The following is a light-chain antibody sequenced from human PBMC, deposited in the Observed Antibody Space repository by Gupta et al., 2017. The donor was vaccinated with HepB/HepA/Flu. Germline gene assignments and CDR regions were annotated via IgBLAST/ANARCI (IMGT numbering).Light chain of an antibody. CDR2: DVS. V-gene: IGLV2-14*03. CDR1: SSDVGCYNY. CDR3: SSYTSSSTVV. J-gene: IGLJ2*01. Sequence: QSSLTQPPSVSGSPGQSLTISCTGTSSDVGCYNYVSWYHQHPGKAPKLMIYDVSNRPSGVSNRFSGSKSGNTASLTISGLPAEDEADYYCSSYTSSSTVVFGGGTKLTVL.